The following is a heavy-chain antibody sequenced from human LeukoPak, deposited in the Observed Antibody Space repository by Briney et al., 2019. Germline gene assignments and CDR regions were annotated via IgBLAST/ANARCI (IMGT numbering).Heavy chain of an antibody. CDR1: GFTFSSYS. J-gene: IGHJ6*04. CDR2: ISSSSSHI. Sequence: GGSLRLSCAASGFTFSSYSMNWVRQAPGKGLEWVSSISSSSSHIYYADSVKGRFTISRDNAKNSLYLQMNSLRAEDTAVYYCARGVIAAAAYYYGMDVWGKGTTVTVSS. CDR3: ARGVIAAAAYYYGMDV. V-gene: IGHV3-21*01. D-gene: IGHD6-13*01.